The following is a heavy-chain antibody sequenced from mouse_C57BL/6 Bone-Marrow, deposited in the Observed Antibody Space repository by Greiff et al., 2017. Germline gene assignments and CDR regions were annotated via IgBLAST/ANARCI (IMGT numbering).Heavy chain of an antibody. CDR3: AIYYYGSSWVDY. J-gene: IGHJ2*01. Sequence: EVQLQQSGPELVKPGASVKISCKASGYSFTDYNMNWVKQSNGKSLEWIGVINPNSGTTSYNQKFKCKATLTVDQSSSTAYMQLNSLTSEDSAVYYCAIYYYGSSWVDYWGQGTTLTVSS. CDR2: INPNSGTT. CDR1: GYSFTDYN. D-gene: IGHD1-1*01. V-gene: IGHV1-39*01.